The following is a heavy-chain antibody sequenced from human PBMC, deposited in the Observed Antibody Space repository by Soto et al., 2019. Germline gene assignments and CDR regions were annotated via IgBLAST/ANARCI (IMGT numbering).Heavy chain of an antibody. CDR1: GGSISSGGYY. V-gene: IGHV4-31*03. CDR2: IYYSGST. CDR3: ARDRTGTKFSRWFDP. J-gene: IGHJ5*02. D-gene: IGHD1-7*01. Sequence: SETLSLTCTVSGGSISSGGYYWSWIRQHPGKGLEWIGYIYYSGSTYYNPSLKSRVTISVDTSKNQFSLKLSSVTAADTAVYYCARDRTGTKFSRWFDPWGQGTLVTVSS.